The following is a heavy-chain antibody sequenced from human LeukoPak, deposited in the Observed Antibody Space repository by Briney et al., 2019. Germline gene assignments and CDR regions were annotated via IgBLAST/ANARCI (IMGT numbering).Heavy chain of an antibody. CDR3: TTYYDSGPSKD. CDR2: INKNGGDQ. J-gene: IGHJ4*02. D-gene: IGHD3-22*01. CDR1: GFTFSTYW. V-gene: IGHV3-7*05. Sequence: GGSLRLSCAASGFTFSTYWMTWVRQAPGKGLEWVANINKNGGDQYYGDSVKGRFAISRDNTKNSLYLQMNSLRAEDTAMYYCTTYYDSGPSKDWGQGTLVTVSS.